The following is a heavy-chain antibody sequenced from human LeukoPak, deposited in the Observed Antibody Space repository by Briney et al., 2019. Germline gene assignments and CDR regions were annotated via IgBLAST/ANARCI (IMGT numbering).Heavy chain of an antibody. D-gene: IGHD2-2*01. CDR3: ARADCSISLCYLRRRWFDP. Sequence: GGSLTLSCAACGFTLSNCHMKWLRQAPGKGLKWVSSNSTSSRYIYYKDSERGRFTISRDDAKNSLHLEMNSLRSEDAAVYYCARADCSISLCYLRRRWFDPWRQGTVVTV. CDR2: NSTSSRYI. J-gene: IGHJ5*02. CDR1: GFTLSNCH. V-gene: IGHV3-21*01.